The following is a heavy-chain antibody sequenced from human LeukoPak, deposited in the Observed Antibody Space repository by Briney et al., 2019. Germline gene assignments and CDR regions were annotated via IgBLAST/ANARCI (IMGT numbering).Heavy chain of an antibody. CDR2: IYYSGST. CDR1: GGSISSYY. Sequence: PSETLSPTCTVSGGSISSYYWSWIRQPPGKGLEWIVYIYYSGSTNYNPSLKSRVTISVDTSKNQFSLKLSSVTAADTAVYYCARSRDYYDSSGYYGPYFDYWGQGTLVTVSS. J-gene: IGHJ4*02. CDR3: ARSRDYYDSSGYYGPYFDY. D-gene: IGHD3-22*01. V-gene: IGHV4-59*01.